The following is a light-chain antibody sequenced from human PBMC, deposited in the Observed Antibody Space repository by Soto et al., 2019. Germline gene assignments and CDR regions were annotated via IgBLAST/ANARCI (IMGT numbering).Light chain of an antibody. Sequence: QSVLTQPPSASGTPGQRVTISCSGSSSNIGSNHVYWYQQLPGTAPRLLIYGNYQRPSGVAGRFAGSKSGTSASLAISGLPSEDEADYYCGAWDGSLSSLVFAAGTKVTVL. J-gene: IGLJ1*01. CDR2: GNY. CDR3: GAWDGSLSSLV. CDR1: SSNIGSNH. V-gene: IGLV1-47*02.